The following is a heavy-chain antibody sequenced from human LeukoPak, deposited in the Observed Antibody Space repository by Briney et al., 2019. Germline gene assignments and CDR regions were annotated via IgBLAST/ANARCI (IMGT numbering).Heavy chain of an antibody. V-gene: IGHV3-30*02. J-gene: IGHJ4*02. CDR2: IRTDGGEK. CDR1: GFTFRNYG. CDR3: ARIGYSTSWANFDY. Sequence: GGSLRLSCAASGFTFRNYGMHWVRQAPGKGLEWVASIRTDGGEKYHADSVQGRFSISRDNSKNTLYLQMDSLRAVDTALYYCARIGYSTSWANFDYWGQGTLVTVSS. D-gene: IGHD6-13*01.